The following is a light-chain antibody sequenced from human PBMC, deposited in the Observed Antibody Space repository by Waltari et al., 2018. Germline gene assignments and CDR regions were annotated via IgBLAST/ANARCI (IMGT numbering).Light chain of an antibody. CDR1: QTVLDSSNNRNY. J-gene: IGKJ3*01. CDR2: WAS. V-gene: IGKV4-1*01. Sequence: DIVMTQSPDSLAVSLGERATINCKSSQTVLDSSNNRNYLAWYQQKPGQPPKLLIYWASSRESGVPDHFSGSGSGTDFTLTITSLQAEDVAVYYCQQYYSPPPLFTFGPGTKVDIK. CDR3: QQYYSPPPLFT.